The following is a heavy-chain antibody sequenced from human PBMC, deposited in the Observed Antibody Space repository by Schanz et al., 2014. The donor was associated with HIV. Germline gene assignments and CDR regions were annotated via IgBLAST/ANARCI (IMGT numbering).Heavy chain of an antibody. J-gene: IGHJ4*02. V-gene: IGHV1-18*01. CDR1: GYNFAAYG. Sequence: QVQLVQSGAEVRKPGASVKVSCKTSGYNFAAYGISWVRQAAGQGFEWVGWMNPNSGNTGYAQKFQGRLTMTTDTSTSTAYMELRSLRSDDTAVYYCARDRPVIVGATRADGGTDFDYWGQGTLVTVSS. D-gene: IGHD1-26*01. CDR3: ARDRPVIVGATRADGGTDFDY. CDR2: MNPNSGNT.